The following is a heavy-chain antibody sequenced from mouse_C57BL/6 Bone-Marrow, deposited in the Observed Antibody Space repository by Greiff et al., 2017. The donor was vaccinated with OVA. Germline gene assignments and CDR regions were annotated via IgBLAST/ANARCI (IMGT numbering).Heavy chain of an antibody. Sequence: EVQLVESGGGLVKPGGSLKLSCAASGFTFSSYAMSWVRQTPEKRLEWVATISDGGSYTYYPDNVKGRFTISRDNAKNNLYLQMSHLKSEDTAMYYCAREKGYGSSYRYFDVWGTGTTVSVSS. V-gene: IGHV5-4*01. CDR2: ISDGGSYT. D-gene: IGHD1-1*01. CDR3: AREKGYGSSYRYFDV. CDR1: GFTFSSYA. J-gene: IGHJ1*03.